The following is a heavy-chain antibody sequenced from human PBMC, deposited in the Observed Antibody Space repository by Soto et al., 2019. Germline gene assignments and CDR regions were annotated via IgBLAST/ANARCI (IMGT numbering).Heavy chain of an antibody. D-gene: IGHD5-12*01. J-gene: IGHJ4*02. CDR2: IGPKSGDT. CDR1: GYTFSGYY. CDR3: GRGRSGEIVIFY. Sequence: QVQLVQSGAEVKESGASVKVSCKASGYTFSGYYIHWVRQAPGQAPEWVGEIGPKSGDTRYAQKFQGRVTMTKDTSITTVYMELRNLSPDDTDVYFCGRGRSGEIVIFYWGQGTLVTVHS. V-gene: IGHV1-2*02.